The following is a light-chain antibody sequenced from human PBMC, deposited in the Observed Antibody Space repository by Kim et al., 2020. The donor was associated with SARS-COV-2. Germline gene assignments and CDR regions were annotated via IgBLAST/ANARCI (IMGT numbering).Light chain of an antibody. CDR3: SAWDSSLNAWV. CDR2: TTN. V-gene: IGLV10-54*04. Sequence: RHDATLTCTRNKNDIGNCGAAWLLQHQGHTPALRSYTTNNRPSAISERFSASRSGDTASLTISGLQPEDEADYYCSAWDSSLNAWVFGGGTQLTVL. J-gene: IGLJ3*02. CDR1: KNDIGNCG.